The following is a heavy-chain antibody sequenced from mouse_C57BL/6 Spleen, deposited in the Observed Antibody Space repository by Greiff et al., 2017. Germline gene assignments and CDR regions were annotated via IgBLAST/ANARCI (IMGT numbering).Heavy chain of an antibody. D-gene: IGHD1-1*02. J-gene: IGHJ2*01. CDR1: GYTFTSYW. Sequence: VQLQQSGTVLARPGASVKMSCKTSGYTFTSYWMHWVKQRPGQGLEWIGAIYPGNSDTSYNQKFKGKAKLTAVTSASTAYMELSSLTNEDSAVYYCTKGGTGSYEGDYFDYWGQGTTLTVSS. V-gene: IGHV1-5*01. CDR3: TKGGTGSYEGDYFDY. CDR2: IYPGNSDT.